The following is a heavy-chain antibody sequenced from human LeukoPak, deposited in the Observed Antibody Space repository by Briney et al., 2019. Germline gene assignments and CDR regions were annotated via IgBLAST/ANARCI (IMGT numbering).Heavy chain of an antibody. V-gene: IGHV4-59*03. Sequence: TSETLSLTCTVSGDSTSNFYWNWIRQSPGKGLEWIGNIHYSGSSVYNPSLKSRGSISIDTSRRQFFLKLNSVTAADTAVYFCALAPNSNWFDFWGPGTLVTVSS. D-gene: IGHD2-8*01. CDR3: ALAPNSNWFDF. CDR1: GDSTSNFY. CDR2: IHYSGSS. J-gene: IGHJ5*01.